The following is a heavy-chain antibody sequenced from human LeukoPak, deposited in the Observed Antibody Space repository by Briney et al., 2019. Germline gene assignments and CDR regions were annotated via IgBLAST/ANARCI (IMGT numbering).Heavy chain of an antibody. D-gene: IGHD4-23*01. Sequence: SETLSLTCSVSGGSSSSSSYYWGWIRQPPGKGLEWIGSIHDSGSTDYNPSLKSRVTISVDTSKNQFSLKLSSVTAADTAVYYCARLCGGNSNNYYCDYWGQGTLVTVSS. CDR2: IHDSGST. CDR1: GGSSSSSSYY. CDR3: ARLCGGNSNNYYCDY. J-gene: IGHJ4*02. V-gene: IGHV4-39*01.